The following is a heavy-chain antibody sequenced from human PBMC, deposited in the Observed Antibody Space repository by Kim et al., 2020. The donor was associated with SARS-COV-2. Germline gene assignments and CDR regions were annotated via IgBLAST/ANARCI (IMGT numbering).Heavy chain of an antibody. CDR1: GFTFSDYY. CDR3: ARGGFAYYYGMDV. Sequence: GGSLRLSCAASGFTFSDYYMSWIRQAPGKGLEWVSYISSSSSYTNYADSVKGRFTISRDNAKNSLYLQMNSLRAEDTAVYYCARGGFAYYYGMDVWGPGTTVTVSS. J-gene: IGHJ6*02. V-gene: IGHV3-11*06. CDR2: ISSSSSYT.